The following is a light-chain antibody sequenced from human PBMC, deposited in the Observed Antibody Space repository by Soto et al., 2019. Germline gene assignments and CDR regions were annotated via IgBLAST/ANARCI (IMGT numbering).Light chain of an antibody. J-gene: IGLJ2*01. V-gene: IGLV1-44*01. Sequence: QSVLTQPPSASGTPGQRVAISCSGSSSNIGSNTINWYQQLPGTAPKLLIYSNNQRPSEVPDRFSGSKSGTSASLAISGLQSEDEADYYCVAWDDSLNGVIFGGGTKLTVL. CDR1: SSNIGSNT. CDR3: VAWDDSLNGVI. CDR2: SNN.